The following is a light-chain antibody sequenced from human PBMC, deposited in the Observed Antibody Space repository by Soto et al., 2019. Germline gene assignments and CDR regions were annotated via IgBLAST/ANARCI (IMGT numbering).Light chain of an antibody. J-gene: IGLJ7*01. CDR2: DTE. Sequence: QSVLTQPPSVSAAPGQRVTISCSGSFSNIGTNYVSWYQQFPGTAPKLLIVDTEKRPSGIPDRFSGSKSGTSATLAITGLETGDGPDYNCGAWDKSLRELLFGGGTHLTVL. CDR1: FSNIGTNY. CDR3: GAWDKSLRELL. V-gene: IGLV1-51*01.